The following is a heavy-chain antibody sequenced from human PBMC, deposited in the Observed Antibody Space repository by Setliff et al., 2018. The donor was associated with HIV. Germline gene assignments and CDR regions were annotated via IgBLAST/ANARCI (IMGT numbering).Heavy chain of an antibody. V-gene: IGHV4-59*08. CDR1: GGSISSYS. Sequence: SETLSLTCSVSGGSISSYSWSWIRQPPGKGLEWIGYIYYSESTYYNPSLKSRVPISVDTSKNQFTLKLISVTDADTAIYYCARHPYVKDAFDIWGQGTMVTVSS. J-gene: IGHJ3*02. D-gene: IGHD2-21*01. CDR3: ARHPYVKDAFDI. CDR2: IYYSEST.